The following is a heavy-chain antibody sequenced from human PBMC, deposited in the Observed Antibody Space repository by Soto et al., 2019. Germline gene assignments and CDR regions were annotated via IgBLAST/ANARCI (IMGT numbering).Heavy chain of an antibody. CDR3: ARDLDAFDI. CDR2: IYSGGST. J-gene: IGHJ3*02. Sequence: LRLSCAASGVTVSTNYMNWVRQAPGKGLEWVSVIYSGGSTYYADSVTGRFTISRDNSKNTLYLQMNSLRVEDTAVYYCARDLDAFDIWGQGTTVTVSS. V-gene: IGHV3-53*01. CDR1: GVTVSTNY.